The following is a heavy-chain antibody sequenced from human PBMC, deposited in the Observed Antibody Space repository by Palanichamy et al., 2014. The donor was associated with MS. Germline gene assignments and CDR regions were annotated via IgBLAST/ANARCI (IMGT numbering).Heavy chain of an antibody. V-gene: IGHV3-11*06. CDR2: ISTSGSFT. Sequence: QVQLVESGGGLVKPGGSLRLSYAASGFIFSDSYIAWIRQAPGKGLEWVSYISTSGSFTNYADSVKGRFTISRDDAKNSVYLQMNSLRADDAGLYFCAREVTAVTGPYFDYWGQGTLVTVSS. CDR1: GFIFSDSY. D-gene: IGHD6-19*01. CDR3: AREVTAVTGPYFDY. J-gene: IGHJ4*02.